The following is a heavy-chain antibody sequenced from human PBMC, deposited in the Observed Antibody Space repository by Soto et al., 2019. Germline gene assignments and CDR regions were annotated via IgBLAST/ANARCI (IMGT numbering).Heavy chain of an antibody. V-gene: IGHV2-70*01. CDR1: GFSLSTSGMC. Sequence: SGPTLVNPTQTLTLTCTFSGFSLSTSGMCVSWIRQPPGKALEWLALIDWDDDKYYSTSLKTRLTISKDTSKNQVVLTMTNMDPVDTATYYCARTNYYDSSGYSSYYFDDWGQGTLVTVSS. D-gene: IGHD3-22*01. J-gene: IGHJ4*02. CDR3: ARTNYYDSSGYSSYYFDD. CDR2: IDWDDDK.